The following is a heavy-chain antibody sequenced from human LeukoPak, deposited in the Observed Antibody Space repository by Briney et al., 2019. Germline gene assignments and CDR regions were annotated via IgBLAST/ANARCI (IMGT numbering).Heavy chain of an antibody. J-gene: IGHJ3*02. CDR2: ISAYNGST. V-gene: IGHV1-18*01. CDR1: GYTFTSYG. D-gene: IGHD6-13*01. CDR3: ARYRTRFSSWYAYDAFDI. Sequence: PGASVKVSCKASGYTFTSYGISWVRQAPGQGLEWMGWISAYNGSTNYAQKLQGRVTMTTDTSTSTAYMELRSLRSDDTAVYYCARYRTRFSSWYAYDAFDIWGQGTMVTVSS.